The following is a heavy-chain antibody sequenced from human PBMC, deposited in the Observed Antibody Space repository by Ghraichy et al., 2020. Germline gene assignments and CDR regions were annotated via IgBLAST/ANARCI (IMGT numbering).Heavy chain of an antibody. D-gene: IGHD3-3*01. CDR1: GFTFSSYS. V-gene: IGHV3-21*01. CDR3: ARDFSYYDFWSGYGMDV. J-gene: IGHJ6*02. CDR2: ISSSSSYI. Sequence: GGSLRLSCAASGFTFSSYSMNWVRQAPGKGLEWVSSISSSSSYIYYADSVKGRFTISRDNAKNSLYLQMNSLRAEDTAVYYCARDFSYYDFWSGYGMDVWGQGTTVTVSS.